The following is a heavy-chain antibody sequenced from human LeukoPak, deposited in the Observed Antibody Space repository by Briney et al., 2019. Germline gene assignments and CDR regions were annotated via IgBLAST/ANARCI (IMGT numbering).Heavy chain of an antibody. D-gene: IGHD3-22*01. CDR2: ISHSGST. CDR1: GGSFSGYY. Sequence: SETLSLTCAVYGGSFSGYYWSWIRQPPGKGLEWIGEISHSGSTNYNPSLKSRVTISVDTSKNQFSLKLSSVTAADTAVYYCARSLYYYDSSGLDYWGQGTLVTVSS. V-gene: IGHV4-34*01. J-gene: IGHJ4*02. CDR3: ARSLYYYDSSGLDY.